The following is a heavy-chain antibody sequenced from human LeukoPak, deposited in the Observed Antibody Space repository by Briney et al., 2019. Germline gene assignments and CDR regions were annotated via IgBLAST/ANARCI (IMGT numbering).Heavy chain of an antibody. CDR3: ARVLTARDSSSHFDY. CDR1: GYTLTGYY. J-gene: IGHJ4*02. Sequence: ASVKVSCKASGYTLTGYYMHWVRQAPGQGLEWMGWINPNSGGTNYAQKFQGRVTMTRDTSISTAYMELSRLTSDDTAVYYCARVLTARDSSSHFDYWGQGTLVTVSS. D-gene: IGHD6-13*01. CDR2: INPNSGGT. V-gene: IGHV1-2*02.